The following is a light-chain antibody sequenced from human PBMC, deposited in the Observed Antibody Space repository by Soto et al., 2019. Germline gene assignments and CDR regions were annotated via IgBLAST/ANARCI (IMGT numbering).Light chain of an antibody. CDR2: GNS. CDR1: SSNIGAGYV. CDR3: QSYDSSLSGWV. Sequence: QSVLTQPPSVSGAPGQRVTISCTGSSSNIGAGYVVHWYQQLPGTAPKLLIYGNSNRPSGVPDRFSGSKSGTLASLAITGLQAEDEADYYCQSYDSSLSGWVFGGGTKLTVL. V-gene: IGLV1-40*01. J-gene: IGLJ3*02.